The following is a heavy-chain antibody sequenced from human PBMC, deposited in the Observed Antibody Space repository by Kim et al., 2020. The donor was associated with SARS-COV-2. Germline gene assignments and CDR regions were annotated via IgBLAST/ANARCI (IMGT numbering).Heavy chain of an antibody. D-gene: IGHD1-1*01. CDR2: INTNTGNP. Sequence: ASVKVSCKASGYTFTDYAMNWVRQAPGQGLEWMGWINTNTGNPTYAQGFTGRFVFSLDTSVSTAYLQISSLKAEDTAMYYCATDLGDWNDNADYWGQGTLVTVSS. J-gene: IGHJ4*02. CDR3: ATDLGDWNDNADY. CDR1: GYTFTDYA. V-gene: IGHV7-4-1*02.